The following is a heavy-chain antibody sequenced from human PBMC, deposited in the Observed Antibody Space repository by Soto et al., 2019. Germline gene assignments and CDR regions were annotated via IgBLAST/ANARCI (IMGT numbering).Heavy chain of an antibody. CDR2: IYSGGST. Sequence: SGGGLVQPGRSLRLSCAASGFTVSSNYMSWVRQAPGKGLEWVSVIYSGGSTYYADSVKGRFTISRDNSKNTLYLQMNSLRAEDTAVYYCARGRIAAAGVFDYWGQGTLVTVSS. CDR1: GFTVSSNY. CDR3: ARGRIAAAGVFDY. V-gene: IGHV3-66*01. J-gene: IGHJ4*02. D-gene: IGHD6-13*01.